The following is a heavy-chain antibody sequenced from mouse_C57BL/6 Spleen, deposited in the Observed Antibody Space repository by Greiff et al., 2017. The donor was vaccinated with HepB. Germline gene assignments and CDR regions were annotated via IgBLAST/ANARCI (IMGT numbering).Heavy chain of an antibody. Sequence: EVQLQQSGAELVRPGASVKLSCTASGFNIKDYYMHWVKQRPEQGLEWIGRIDPEDGDTEYAPKFQGKATMTADTSSNTAYLQLSSLTSGDTAVYYCTTGHYGSSSAWFAYWGQGTLVTVSA. CDR1: GFNIKDYY. CDR2: IDPEDGDT. CDR3: TTGHYGSSSAWFAY. D-gene: IGHD1-1*01. J-gene: IGHJ3*01. V-gene: IGHV14-1*01.